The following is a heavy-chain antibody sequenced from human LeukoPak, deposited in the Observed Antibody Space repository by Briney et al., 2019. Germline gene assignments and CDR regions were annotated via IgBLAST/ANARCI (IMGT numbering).Heavy chain of an antibody. J-gene: IGHJ4*02. V-gene: IGHV3-53*01. Sequence: GGSLRLSCAASGFTVSSNYMSWVRQAPGKGLEWVSVIYSGGSTYYADSVKGRFTISRDNSKSTLYLQMNSLRAEDTAVYYCARSPYYDILTDDLEDWGQGTLVTVSS. CDR1: GFTVSSNY. CDR3: ARSPYYDILTDDLED. CDR2: IYSGGST. D-gene: IGHD3-9*01.